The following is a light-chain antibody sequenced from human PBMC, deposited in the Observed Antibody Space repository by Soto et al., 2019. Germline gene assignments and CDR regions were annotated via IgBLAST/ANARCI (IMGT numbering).Light chain of an antibody. J-gene: IGLJ1*01. Sequence: SYELAQPPSVSVSPGQTARITCSGDALSEQSAYWYQQKSGQAPVLVISKDRERPSGIPERFSASSSGTRVTLTISGVQAEDEGVYFCQSADVSGTSVFGTGTKLTVL. CDR2: KDR. CDR1: ALSEQS. CDR3: QSADVSGTSV. V-gene: IGLV3-25*01.